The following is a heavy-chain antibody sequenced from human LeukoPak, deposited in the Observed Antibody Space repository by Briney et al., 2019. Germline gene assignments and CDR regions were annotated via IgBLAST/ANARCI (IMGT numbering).Heavy chain of an antibody. V-gene: IGHV1-24*01. J-gene: IGHJ4*02. Sequence: ASVKVSCKVSGYTLTELSMHWVRQAPGKGLEWMGGFDPEDGETIYAQKFQGRVTMTRDTSISTAYMELSRLRSDDTAVYYCARGPRGYSYGHDYWGQGTLVTVSS. D-gene: IGHD5-18*01. CDR2: FDPEDGET. CDR3: ARGPRGYSYGHDY. CDR1: GYTLTELS.